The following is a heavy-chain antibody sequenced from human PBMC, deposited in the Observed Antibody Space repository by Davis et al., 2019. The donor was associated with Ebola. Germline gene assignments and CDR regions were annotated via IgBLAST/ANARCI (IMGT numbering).Heavy chain of an antibody. D-gene: IGHD1-7*01. V-gene: IGHV3-53*01. CDR1: GFTVSSNY. J-gene: IGHJ4*02. CDR3: ARALKAYNWNYGYFDY. CDR2: IYSGGST. Sequence: GESLKISCAASGFTVSSNYMSWVRQAPGKGLEWVSVIYSGGSTYYADSVKGRFTISRDNSTNTLYLQMNSLRAEDTAVYYCARALKAYNWNYGYFDYWGQGTLVTVSS.